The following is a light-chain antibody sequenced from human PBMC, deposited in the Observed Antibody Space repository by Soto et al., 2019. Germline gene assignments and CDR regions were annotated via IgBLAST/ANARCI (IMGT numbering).Light chain of an antibody. CDR2: EGS. V-gene: IGKV3-11*01. CDR1: QSVSTN. J-gene: IGKJ5*01. CDR3: QQRSTWPT. Sequence: EIVLTQSPATLSLSPGERATLSCRASQSVSTNLGWYQQKRGQPPRLLIYEGSNRATGIPVRFSGSGSGTDFTLTISSLEPEDFAVYYCQQRSTWPTFGQGTRLEIK.